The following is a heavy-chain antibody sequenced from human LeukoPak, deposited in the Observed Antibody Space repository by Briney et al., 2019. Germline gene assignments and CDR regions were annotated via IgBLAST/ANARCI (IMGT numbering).Heavy chain of an antibody. V-gene: IGHV3-23*01. CDR2: ISGSGGST. CDR1: GFTFSSYW. D-gene: IGHD3-22*01. CDR3: AKDRGYLVVRGSTRYFDL. J-gene: IGHJ2*01. Sequence: GGSLRLSCAASGFTFSSYWMSWVRQAPGKGLEWVSAISGSGGSTYYADSVKGRFTISIDNSKNTLYLQMNSLRAEDTAVYYCAKDRGYLVVRGSTRYFDLWGRGTLVTVSS.